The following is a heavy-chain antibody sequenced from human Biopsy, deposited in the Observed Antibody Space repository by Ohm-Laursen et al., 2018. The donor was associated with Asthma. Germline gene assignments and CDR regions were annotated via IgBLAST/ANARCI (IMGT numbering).Heavy chain of an antibody. D-gene: IGHD2-15*01. CDR1: GYTFSNYA. CDR2: ISGYNGDT. CDR3: VRDKVVVVPGSKGPTDWFDP. V-gene: IGHV1-18*04. J-gene: IGHJ5*02. Sequence: ASVKVSCKASGYTFSNYAISWVRQAPGQGLEWMGWISGYNGDTKFAQNVKGRLSLTTDTSTSTAYMELRSLISDDTAVYYCVRDKVVVVPGSKGPTDWFDPWGQGTLVTVSS.